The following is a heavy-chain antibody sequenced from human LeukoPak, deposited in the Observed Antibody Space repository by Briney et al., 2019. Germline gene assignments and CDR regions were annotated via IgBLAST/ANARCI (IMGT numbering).Heavy chain of an antibody. CDR1: GFTFSTFA. V-gene: IGHV3-30*02. J-gene: IGHJ4*02. Sequence: PGGSLRLSCAASGFTFSTFAMHWVRLSPGRGLEWVAYIRYDGSNKYYADSVKGRFTISRDNSKNTLYLQMNSLRAEDTAVYYCARGYCSGGSCYSVSFDYWGQGTLVTVSS. CDR2: IRYDGSNK. CDR3: ARGYCSGGSCYSVSFDY. D-gene: IGHD2-15*01.